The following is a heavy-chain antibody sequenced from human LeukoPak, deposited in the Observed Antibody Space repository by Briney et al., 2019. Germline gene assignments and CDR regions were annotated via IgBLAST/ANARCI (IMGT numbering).Heavy chain of an antibody. CDR2: INPNDGDT. V-gene: IGHV1-2*02. Sequence: EASVKVSCKASGYTFTDYYMHWVRQAPGQGFEWMGWINPNDGDTNYAQKFQGRVTMTRDTSISTAQMEVSRLRSDDTAVYYCARANFLYCSSSTCFFDYWGQGTLVTVSS. CDR3: ARANFLYCSSSTCFFDY. J-gene: IGHJ4*02. D-gene: IGHD2-15*01. CDR1: GYTFTDYY.